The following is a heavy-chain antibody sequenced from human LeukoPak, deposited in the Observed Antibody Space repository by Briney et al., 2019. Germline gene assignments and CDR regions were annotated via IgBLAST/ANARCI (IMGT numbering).Heavy chain of an antibody. J-gene: IGHJ6*03. CDR1: GYTLTELS. Sequence: ASVKVSCKVSGYTLTELSMHWVRQAPGKGLEWMGGFDPEDGETIYAQKFQGRVTMTEDTSTDTAYMELSSLRSEDTAVYYCASPYSSSSGYYYYYMDVWGKGTTVTVSS. CDR3: ASPYSSSSGYYYYYMDV. CDR2: FDPEDGET. V-gene: IGHV1-24*01. D-gene: IGHD6-6*01.